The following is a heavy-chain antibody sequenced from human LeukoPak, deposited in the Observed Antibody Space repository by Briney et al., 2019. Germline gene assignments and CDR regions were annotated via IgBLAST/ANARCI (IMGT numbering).Heavy chain of an antibody. D-gene: IGHD5-18*01. Sequence: ASVKVSCKASGFTFTSSAMQWVRQARGQRLEWIGWIVVGSGNTNYAQKFQERVTITRDMSTSTAYMELSSLRSEDTAVYYCAADCSYGYLGAFDIWGQGTMVTVSS. CDR1: GFTFTSSA. CDR3: AADCSYGYLGAFDI. J-gene: IGHJ3*02. CDR2: IVVGSGNT. V-gene: IGHV1-58*02.